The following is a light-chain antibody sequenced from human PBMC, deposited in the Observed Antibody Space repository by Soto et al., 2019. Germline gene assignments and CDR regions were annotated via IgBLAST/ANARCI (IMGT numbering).Light chain of an antibody. Sequence: DIQMTQSPSSLSASVGDRVTITCWASQSVSTYLNWFQHKPGRAPKLLIYGTSSLQSGVPSRFSGSGSGTDYTLTISSLQAEDVATYYCLQTYSTRHPFGQGTKLELK. CDR3: LQTYSTRHP. CDR2: GTS. CDR1: QSVSTY. J-gene: IGKJ2*01. V-gene: IGKV1-39*01.